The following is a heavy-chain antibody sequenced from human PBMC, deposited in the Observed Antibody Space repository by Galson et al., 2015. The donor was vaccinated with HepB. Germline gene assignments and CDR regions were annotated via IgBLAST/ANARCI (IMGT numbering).Heavy chain of an antibody. CDR2: ISYDGRDK. CDR1: GFTFNAYG. J-gene: IGHJ4*01. V-gene: IGHV3-30*18. Sequence: SLRLSCAVTGFTFNAYGMHWVRQAPDKGLQWVAFISYDGRDKYFADSVKGRFTISRDNSNNTLFLHMSGLRAEDTAVYYCAKDQLWFGDTLRDYSDYWGHGTLVIVSS. CDR3: AKDQLWFGDTLRDYSDY. D-gene: IGHD3-10*01.